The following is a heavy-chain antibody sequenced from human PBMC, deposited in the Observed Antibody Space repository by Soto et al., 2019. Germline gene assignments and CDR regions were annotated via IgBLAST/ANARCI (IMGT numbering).Heavy chain of an antibody. CDR1: GYSFTSYW. Sequence: LGESLKISCKGSGYSFTSYWIGWVRQMPGKGLEWMGIIYPGDSDTRYSPSFQGQVTISADKSISTAYLQWSSLKASDTAMYYCARLKTYSKGIVVVPAAIPTYYGMDVWGQGTTVTVSS. CDR3: ARLKTYSKGIVVVPAAIPTYYGMDV. V-gene: IGHV5-51*01. CDR2: IYPGDSDT. J-gene: IGHJ6*02. D-gene: IGHD2-2*01.